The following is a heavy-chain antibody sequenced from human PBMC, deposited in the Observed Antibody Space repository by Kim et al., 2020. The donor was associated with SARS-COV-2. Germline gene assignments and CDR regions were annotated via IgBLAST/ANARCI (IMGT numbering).Heavy chain of an antibody. Sequence: GGSLRLSCAASGFTFSTSAMSWVRQAPGKGLEWVSAISGSGGSTFYAGSVKSRFTISRDNSKNTLYLQMNSLRGEDTAVYYCAKGAKLNCFDPWGQGTLVTVSS. J-gene: IGHJ5*02. CDR1: GFTFSTSA. CDR2: ISGSGGST. V-gene: IGHV3-23*01. CDR3: AKGAKLNCFDP.